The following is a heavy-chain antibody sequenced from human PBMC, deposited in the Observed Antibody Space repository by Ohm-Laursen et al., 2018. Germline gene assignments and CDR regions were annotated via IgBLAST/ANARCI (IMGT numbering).Heavy chain of an antibody. Sequence: GTLSLTCAVSGYSISSGYFWGWIRQPPGKGLEWIGTIYHSGSTYYNPSLKSRVTMSVDTSKNQFSLKLSSVTAVDTAVYYCATTKVPATATGFDYWGQGTLVTVSS. CDR2: IYHSGST. V-gene: IGHV4-38-2*01. CDR3: ATTKVPATATGFDY. CDR1: GYSISSGYF. J-gene: IGHJ4*02. D-gene: IGHD2-2*01.